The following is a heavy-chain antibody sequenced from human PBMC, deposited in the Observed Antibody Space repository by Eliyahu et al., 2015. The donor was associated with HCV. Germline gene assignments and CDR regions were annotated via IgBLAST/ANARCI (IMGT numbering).Heavy chain of an antibody. CDR2: INADNGKT. J-gene: IGHJ6*02. CDR3: ARRMNCGGDCYFYYGMDV. Sequence: QAQLVQSGAEVKKPGASVKVSCXASGYXFSSYSMHWVRQAPGQRLEWMGYINADNGKTKXSQKFQGRVTITRDTSASTVYMELSSLRSEDTAVYYCARRMNCGGDCYFYYGMDVWGQGTTVTVSS. D-gene: IGHD2-21*01. CDR1: GYXFSSYS. V-gene: IGHV1-3*01.